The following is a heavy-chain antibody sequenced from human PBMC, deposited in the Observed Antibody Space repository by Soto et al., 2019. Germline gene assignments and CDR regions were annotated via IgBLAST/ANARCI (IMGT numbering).Heavy chain of an antibody. CDR3: ATFWSGYPYFDY. V-gene: IGHV1-69*02. J-gene: IGHJ4*02. Sequence: SVKVSCKASGGTFSSYTISWVRQAPGQGLEWMGRIIPILGIANYAQKFQGRVTITADKSTSTAYMELSSLRSEDTAVYYCATFWSGYPYFDYWGQGTLVTVSS. CDR1: GGTFSSYT. CDR2: IIPILGIA. D-gene: IGHD3-3*01.